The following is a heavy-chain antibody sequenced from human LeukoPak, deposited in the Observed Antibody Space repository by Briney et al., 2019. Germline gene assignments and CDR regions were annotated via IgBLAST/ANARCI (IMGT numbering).Heavy chain of an antibody. Sequence: GGSLRLSCAASGFTFSSYWMHWVRQAPGEGLVWVSRINSDGSSTSYADSVKGRFTISRDNAKNMVYLQMNSLRDEDTDVYYCARDPFGGSSSWGQGTLVTVSS. J-gene: IGHJ4*01. CDR1: GFTFSSYW. V-gene: IGHV3-74*01. D-gene: IGHD3-16*01. CDR3: ARDPFGGSSS. CDR2: INSDGSST.